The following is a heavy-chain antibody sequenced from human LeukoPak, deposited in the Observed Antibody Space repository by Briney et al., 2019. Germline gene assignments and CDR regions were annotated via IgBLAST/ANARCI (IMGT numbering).Heavy chain of an antibody. V-gene: IGHV4-4*07. Sequence: PSETLSLTCTVSGGSISSYYWSWIRQPAGKGLEWIGRIYTSGSTNYNPSLKSRVTMSVDTSKNQFSLKLSSVTAADTAVYYCAKHSTYYYDSSGYPNHGGAFDIWGQGTMVTVSS. CDR2: IYTSGST. D-gene: IGHD3-22*01. J-gene: IGHJ3*02. CDR3: AKHSTYYYDSSGYPNHGGAFDI. CDR1: GGSISSYY.